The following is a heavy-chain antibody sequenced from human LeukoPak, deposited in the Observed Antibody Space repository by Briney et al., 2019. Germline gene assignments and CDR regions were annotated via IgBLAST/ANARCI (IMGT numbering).Heavy chain of an antibody. Sequence: PSQTLSLTWTVSGGSISSGNYFWSWIRQHPGKGLEWIGYIYHSGSTYYNPSLKSRVTISVDTSKNQFSLKLSSVTAADTAVYYCARDLPFFTNYYYGMDVWGQGTTVTVSS. CDR2: IYHSGST. J-gene: IGHJ6*02. CDR1: GGSISSGNYF. V-gene: IGHV4-31*02. D-gene: IGHD3-10*01. CDR3: ARDLPFFTNYYYGMDV.